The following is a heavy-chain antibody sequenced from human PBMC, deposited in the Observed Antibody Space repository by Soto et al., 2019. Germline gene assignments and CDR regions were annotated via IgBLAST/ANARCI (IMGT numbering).Heavy chain of an antibody. D-gene: IGHD3-3*01. CDR2: INAGNGNT. Sequence: ASVKVSCKASGYTFTSYAMHWVRQAPGQRLEWMGWINAGNGNTKYSQKFQGRVTITRDTSASTAYMELSSLRSEDTAVYYCARRPRYDFWSGPPAGMDVWGQGTTVTVS. CDR1: GYTFTSYA. J-gene: IGHJ6*02. CDR3: ARRPRYDFWSGPPAGMDV. V-gene: IGHV1-3*01.